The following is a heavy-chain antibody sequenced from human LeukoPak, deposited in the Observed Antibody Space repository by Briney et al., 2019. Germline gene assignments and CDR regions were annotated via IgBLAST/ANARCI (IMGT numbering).Heavy chain of an antibody. CDR1: GFTFSSYW. CDR3: ARVLGLGSWYSDY. V-gene: IGHV3-7*01. CDR2: IKQDGSEK. J-gene: IGHJ4*02. D-gene: IGHD6-13*01. Sequence: PGGSLRLSCAASGFTFSSYWMSWVRQAPGKGLEWVANIKQDGSEKYYVDSVKGQFTISRDNAKNSLYLQMNSLRAEDTAVYYCARVLGLGSWYSDYWGQGTLVTVSS.